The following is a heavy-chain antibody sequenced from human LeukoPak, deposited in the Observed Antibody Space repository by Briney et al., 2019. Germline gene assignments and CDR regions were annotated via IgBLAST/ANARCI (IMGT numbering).Heavy chain of an antibody. V-gene: IGHV1-46*02. J-gene: IGHJ5*02. CDR1: GYTFNNYN. CDR2: VNPGGDST. CDR3: ARDRDTAMVNNWFDP. Sequence: ASVKISCKASGYTFNNYNIHWLRQAPGQGLEWMGIVNPGGDSTNYAQDFQGRLTLTGDTSTSTVYMELSSLRSEDTAVYYCARDRDTAMVNNWFDPWGQGTLVTVSS. D-gene: IGHD5-18*01.